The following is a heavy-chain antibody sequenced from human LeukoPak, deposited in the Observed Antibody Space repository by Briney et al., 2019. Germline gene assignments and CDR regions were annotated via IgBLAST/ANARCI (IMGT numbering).Heavy chain of an antibody. CDR1: GDSISRSGSS. CDR3: ARDFIAQSPIPAF. CDR2: IYHSGGT. V-gene: IGHV4-30-2*01. J-gene: IGHJ4*02. D-gene: IGHD3-3*02. Sequence: SETLSLTCAVSGDSISRSGSSWSWIRQPPGKGLEWIGYIYHSGGTYYNPSLKSRVTISLDRSKSQFSLKLNSVTAADTAVYYCARDFIAQSPIPAFWGQGTLVSVSS.